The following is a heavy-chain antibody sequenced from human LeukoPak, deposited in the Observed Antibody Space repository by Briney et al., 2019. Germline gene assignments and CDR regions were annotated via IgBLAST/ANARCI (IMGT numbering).Heavy chain of an antibody. CDR1: GGSISSSSYY. J-gene: IGHJ4*02. V-gene: IGHV4-61*05. CDR3: ARSLLHYGGYFDLGY. CDR2: IYYSGST. D-gene: IGHD3-9*01. Sequence: SSETLSLTCTVSGGSISSSSYYWGWIRQPPGKGLEWIGYIYYSGSTNYNPSLKSRVTISVDTSKNQFSLKLSSVTAADTAVYYCARSLLHYGGYFDLGYWGQGTLVTVSS.